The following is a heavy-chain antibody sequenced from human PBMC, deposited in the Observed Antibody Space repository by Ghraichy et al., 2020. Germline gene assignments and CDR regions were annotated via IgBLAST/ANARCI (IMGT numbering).Heavy chain of an antibody. V-gene: IGHV3-48*02. CDR3: ARGSRVVRFYYYDGMDV. CDR1: GFTFSGYS. CDR2: ITSSGSFK. D-gene: IGHD4-23*01. Sequence: GESLNISCVGSGFTFSGYSMNWVRQSPGKRLEWVSYITSSGSFKSYADSVKGGFTISRDNAQNSLSLQMNSLTDEDAAVYYCARGSRVVRFYYYDGMDVWGQGTTVTVSS. J-gene: IGHJ6*02.